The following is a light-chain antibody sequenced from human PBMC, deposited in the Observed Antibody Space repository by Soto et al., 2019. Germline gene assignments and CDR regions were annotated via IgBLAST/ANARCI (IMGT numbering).Light chain of an antibody. J-gene: IGLJ1*01. CDR1: SSDVGAYEH. CDR3: SSYSTTNILV. Sequence: QSVLTQPASVSGSPGQSVTISCTGASSDVGAYEHVSWYRQHPGRAPKLILYDVNNRRSGVSNHFSGSKSGNTASLVISGLQANDEADYYCSSYSTTNILVFGSGTKVTVL. CDR2: DVN. V-gene: IGLV2-14*03.